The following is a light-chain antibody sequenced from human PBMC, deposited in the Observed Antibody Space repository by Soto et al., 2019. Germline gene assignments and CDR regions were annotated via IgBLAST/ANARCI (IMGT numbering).Light chain of an antibody. CDR3: CSYTSSTTPL. Sequence: QSALTQPASVSGSPGQSITISCTGTSSDVGGYNYVSWYQQHPGKAPKVMIFEVSSRPSWVSNRFSGSKSGNTASLTISGLQAEDEADYYCCSYTSSTTPLFGGGTKLTVL. CDR1: SSDVGGYNY. J-gene: IGLJ2*01. CDR2: EVS. V-gene: IGLV2-14*01.